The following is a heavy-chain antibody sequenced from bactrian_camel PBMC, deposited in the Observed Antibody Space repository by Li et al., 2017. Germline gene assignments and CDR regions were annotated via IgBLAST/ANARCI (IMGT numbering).Heavy chain of an antibody. Sequence: HVQLVESGGGSVQAGGSLKLSCAASGEIFTTCGMGWFRQAPGRAREMVSTMRSTDGTISYADSVKGRFTISQDKAKYTVFLQMNSLKYEDTAMYYCAADPAPCAACGSSRWRLRSRFPYWAQGTQVTVS. D-gene: IGHD1*01. J-gene: IGHJ4*01. CDR1: GEIFTTCG. V-gene: IGHV3-3*01. CDR2: MRSTDGTI. CDR3: AADPAPCAACGSSRWRLRSRFPY.